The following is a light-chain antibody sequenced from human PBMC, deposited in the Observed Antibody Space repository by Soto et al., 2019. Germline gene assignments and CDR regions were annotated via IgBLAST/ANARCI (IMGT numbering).Light chain of an antibody. CDR1: SSDIGGYNY. CDR3: SSYAGSSNV. J-gene: IGLJ1*01. CDR2: EVN. V-gene: IGLV2-8*01. Sequence: QSVLTQPPSASGSPGQSVAISCTGTSSDIGGYNYVAWYQQHPGNAPNLMIYEVNKRPSGVPDRFSGSKSGNTASLTLSGLQAEDEADYYCSSYAGSSNVFGTWTKVTVL.